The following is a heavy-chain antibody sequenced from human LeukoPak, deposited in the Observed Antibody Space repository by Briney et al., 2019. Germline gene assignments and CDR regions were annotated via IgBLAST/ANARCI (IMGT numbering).Heavy chain of an antibody. J-gene: IGHJ4*02. D-gene: IGHD6-19*01. Sequence: SETLSLTCAVSGGSMNNYYWSWIRQTPGKGLEWIGYIYYSGSTNYNPSLQGRVIIPVDTSKNEFSLKLSSVTAADTAVYYCARFKRAGGWSYFDYWGQGTLVTVSS. V-gene: IGHV4-59*01. CDR1: GGSMNNYY. CDR2: IYYSGST. CDR3: ARFKRAGGWSYFDY.